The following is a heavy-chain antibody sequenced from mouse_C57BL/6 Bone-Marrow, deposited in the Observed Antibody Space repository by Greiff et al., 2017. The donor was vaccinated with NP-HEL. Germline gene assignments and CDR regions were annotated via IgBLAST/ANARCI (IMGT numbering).Heavy chain of an antibody. D-gene: IGHD2-1*01. CDR2: IYPGDGDT. CDR3: ARSYGNYVGYYFDY. V-gene: IGHV1-82*01. Sequence: QVQLQQSGPELVKPGASVKISCKASGYAFSSSWMNWVKQRPGKGLEWIGRIYPGDGDTNYNGKFKGKATLTADKSSSTAYMQLSSLTSEDSAVYFCARSYGNYVGYYFDYWGQGTTLTVSS. J-gene: IGHJ2*01. CDR1: GYAFSSSW.